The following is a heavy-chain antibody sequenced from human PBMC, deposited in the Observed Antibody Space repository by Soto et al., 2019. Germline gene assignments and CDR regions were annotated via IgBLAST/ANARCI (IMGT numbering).Heavy chain of an antibody. J-gene: IGHJ4*02. V-gene: IGHV3-30*18. CDR2: ISYDGSNK. D-gene: IGHD2-15*01. CDR1: GFTFSSYG. CDR3: AKVPYCSGGSCYLYYFDY. Sequence: GGSLRLSCAASGFTFSSYGMHWVRQAPGKGLEWVAVISYDGSNKYYADSVKGRFTISRDNSKNTLYLQMNSLRAEDTAVYYCAKVPYCSGGSCYLYYFDYWGQGTLVTV.